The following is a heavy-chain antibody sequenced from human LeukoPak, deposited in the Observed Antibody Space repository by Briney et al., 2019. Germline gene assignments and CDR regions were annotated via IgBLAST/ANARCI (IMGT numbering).Heavy chain of an antibody. CDR1: GGSVSTYF. Sequence: PSETLSLTCTVSGGSVSTYFWSWIRQPPGKGLKWIAYMDYSGTTSYNPSLRSRVTISIDTSKNQFSLSLSSVTAADTAVYYCVRDIRFIGATHYFDYWGQGTLVTVSS. CDR2: MDYSGTT. D-gene: IGHD1-26*01. V-gene: IGHV4-59*02. J-gene: IGHJ4*02. CDR3: VRDIRFIGATHYFDY.